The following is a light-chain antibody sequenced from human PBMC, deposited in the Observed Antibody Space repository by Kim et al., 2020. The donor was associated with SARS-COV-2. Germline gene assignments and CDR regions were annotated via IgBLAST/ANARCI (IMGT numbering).Light chain of an antibody. CDR1: QGISNY. V-gene: IGKV1-27*01. Sequence: ASVGDRVTSPCRGSQGISNYLAWYQQTPGKVPKRLIYAASTLQSGVPSRFSGSGSGTEFTLTCSSLQPVDVATYYCQNYNIAPRTFGEGSKVDI. J-gene: IGKJ1*01. CDR2: AAS. CDR3: QNYNIAPRT.